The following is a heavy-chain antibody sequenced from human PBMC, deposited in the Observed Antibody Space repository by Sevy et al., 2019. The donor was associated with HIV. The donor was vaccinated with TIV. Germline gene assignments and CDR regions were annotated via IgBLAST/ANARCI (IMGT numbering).Heavy chain of an antibody. J-gene: IGHJ3*02. CDR1: GFNFSSYG. CDR2: ISYDGSSK. CDR3: AKESGSYYDFWSGHDAFDI. Sequence: GGSLRLSCAASGFNFSSYGMHWVRQAPGKGLEWVAVISYDGSSKYYAESVKGRFTISRDNSKNTMYLQISSLRAEETAVYYCAKESGSYYDFWSGHDAFDIWGQGTMVTVSS. D-gene: IGHD3-3*01. V-gene: IGHV3-30*18.